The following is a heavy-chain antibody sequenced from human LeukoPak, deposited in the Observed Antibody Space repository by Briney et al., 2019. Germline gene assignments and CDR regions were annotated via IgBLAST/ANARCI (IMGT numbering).Heavy chain of an antibody. D-gene: IGHD6-13*01. Sequence: ASVKVSCKASGYTFTGYYMHWVRQAPGQGLEWMGWINPNSGGTNYAQKFQGRVTMTRDTSISTAYMELSRLRSDDTAVYYCARDTGYSSSWFPDYYYYGMDVWGQGTTVTVSS. CDR1: GYTFTGYY. CDR2: INPNSGGT. V-gene: IGHV1-2*02. CDR3: ARDTGYSSSWFPDYYYYGMDV. J-gene: IGHJ6*02.